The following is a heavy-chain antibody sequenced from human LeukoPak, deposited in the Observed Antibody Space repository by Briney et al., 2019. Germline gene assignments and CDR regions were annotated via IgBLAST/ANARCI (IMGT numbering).Heavy chain of an antibody. CDR2: IWYDGSNK. CDR3: AREAMGTIPYFDY. V-gene: IGHV3-33*01. CDR1: GFTFSNHG. Sequence: GGSPILACAASGFTFSNHGMHWVRQAPGRGLEWVAVIWYDGSNKYYADSVKGRLTISRDNSKNTVYLQMNSLRAEDTAVYYCAREAMGTIPYFDYWGQGTLVTVSS. J-gene: IGHJ4*02. D-gene: IGHD5-24*01.